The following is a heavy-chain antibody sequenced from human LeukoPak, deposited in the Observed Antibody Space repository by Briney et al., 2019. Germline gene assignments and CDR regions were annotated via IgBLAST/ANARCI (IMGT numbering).Heavy chain of an antibody. D-gene: IGHD3-10*02. Sequence: GGSLRLSCAASGFIFSGSDIHWVRQASGKGLEWVGRIRSKANNYATVYAASVKGRFTVSRDDSKNTAFLQMNSLRAEDTAVYYCAELGITMIGGVWGKGTTVTISS. CDR1: GFIFSGSD. V-gene: IGHV3-73*01. CDR3: AELGITMIGGV. CDR2: IRSKANNYAT. J-gene: IGHJ6*04.